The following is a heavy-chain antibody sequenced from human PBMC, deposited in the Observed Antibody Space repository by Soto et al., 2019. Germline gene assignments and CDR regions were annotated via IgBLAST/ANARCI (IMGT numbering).Heavy chain of an antibody. J-gene: IGHJ6*02. V-gene: IGHV4-59*01. CDR1: GGSISRYY. D-gene: IGHD6-13*01. Sequence: PSETLSLTCTVSGGSISRYYWSWVRQPPGKGLEWIGYIHHSGSTNYNPSLKSRATISVDTSKNQFSLKLSSVTAADTAFYYCARDNRIAAEVFYYYGMDVWGQGTTVTVSS. CDR2: IHHSGST. CDR3: ARDNRIAAEVFYYYGMDV.